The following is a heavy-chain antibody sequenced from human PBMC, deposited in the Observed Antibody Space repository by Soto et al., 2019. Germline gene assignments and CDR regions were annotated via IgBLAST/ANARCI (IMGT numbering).Heavy chain of an antibody. D-gene: IGHD5-12*01. J-gene: IGHJ6*01. CDR1: VFTFGDYA. CDR2: IRSKAYGGTT. V-gene: IGHV3-49*03. Sequence: GGSLGLSCTASVFTFGDYAMSWFGQAPGKGLDLAGFIRSKAYGGTTEYAASVKGRFTISRDDSKSIAYLQMNSLKTEDTAVYYCTRGSFDGYNYVRYYHYGMDVWGQGTTVTVSS. CDR3: TRGSFDGYNYVRYYHYGMDV.